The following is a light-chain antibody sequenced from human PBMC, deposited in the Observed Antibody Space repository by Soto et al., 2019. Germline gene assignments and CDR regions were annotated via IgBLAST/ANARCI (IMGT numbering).Light chain of an antibody. CDR1: QSVSNN. Sequence: EIVMTQSPATLSVSPGERATLSCRASQSVSNNLAWYQQKPGQAPRLLIYGASTRATGIPARFSGSGSGTAFTLTISSLQSEDFTLYYCQQDNHWWTFGQGTKVEIK. J-gene: IGKJ1*01. CDR3: QQDNHWWT. V-gene: IGKV3-15*01. CDR2: GAS.